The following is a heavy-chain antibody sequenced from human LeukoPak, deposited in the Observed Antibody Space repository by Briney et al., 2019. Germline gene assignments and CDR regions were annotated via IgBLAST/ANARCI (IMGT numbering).Heavy chain of an antibody. Sequence: QPGGSLRLSCAASGFTFDDYAMHWVRHAPGKGLEWVSGISWNSGSIGYADSVKGRFTISRDNAKNSLYLQMNSLRAEDMALYYCAKADGIAVAGTYFDYWGQGTLVTVSS. V-gene: IGHV3-9*03. CDR2: ISWNSGSI. J-gene: IGHJ4*02. CDR1: GFTFDDYA. CDR3: AKADGIAVAGTYFDY. D-gene: IGHD6-19*01.